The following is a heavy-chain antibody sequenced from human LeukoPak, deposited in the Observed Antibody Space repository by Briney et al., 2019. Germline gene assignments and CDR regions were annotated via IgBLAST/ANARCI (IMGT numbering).Heavy chain of an antibody. CDR3: ARDYYDSSVDGMDV. Sequence: GGSLRLSCAASGFTFSDYYMSWIRQAPGKGLEWVSYISSGSTIYYADSVKGRFTISRDNAKNSLYLQMNSLRAEDTAVYYCARDYYDSSVDGMDVWGQGTTVTVSS. CDR2: ISSGSTI. D-gene: IGHD3-22*01. CDR1: GFTFSDYY. V-gene: IGHV3-11*01. J-gene: IGHJ6*02.